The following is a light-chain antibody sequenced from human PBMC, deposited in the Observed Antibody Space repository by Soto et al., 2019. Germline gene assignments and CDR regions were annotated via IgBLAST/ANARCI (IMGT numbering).Light chain of an antibody. CDR2: DAS. CDR1: QSISQS. J-gene: IGKJ3*01. CDR3: QQYGSSLFT. V-gene: IGKV3-20*01. Sequence: EVVLTQSPGTLSLSPGERATLSCRASQSISQSLAWYQQRPGQSPRLLIYDASRRATGIPDRFTGSGFGTDFTLTISRLAPEDLAVYYCQQYGSSLFTFGPGTKVDIK.